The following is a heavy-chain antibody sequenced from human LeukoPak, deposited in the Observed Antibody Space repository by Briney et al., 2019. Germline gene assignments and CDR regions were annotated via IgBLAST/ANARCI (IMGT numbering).Heavy chain of an antibody. V-gene: IGHV3-30*18. Sequence: GGSLRLSCAASGFTFSNFGMHWVRQSPGKGLEWVAAISYDGNNEYYADSVKGRFTISRDNSKNTLDLQMHGLRVEDTAVYYCAKGATIFGVVDSWGQGTLVTVSS. CDR3: AKGATIFGVVDS. CDR1: GFTFSNFG. J-gene: IGHJ4*02. D-gene: IGHD3-3*01. CDR2: ISYDGNNE.